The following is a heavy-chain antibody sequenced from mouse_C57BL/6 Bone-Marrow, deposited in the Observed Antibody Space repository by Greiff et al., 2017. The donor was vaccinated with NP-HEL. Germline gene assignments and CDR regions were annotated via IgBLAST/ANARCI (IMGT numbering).Heavy chain of an antibody. CDR2: IYPGDGDT. CDR1: GYAFSSSW. J-gene: IGHJ2*01. CDR3: ARGSSFDY. Sequence: VQLQQSGPELVKPGASVKISCKASGYAFSSSWMNWVKQRPGKGLEWIGRIYPGDGDTNYNGKFKGKAKLTAAKSSSTAYMQLSGLTSEDSAVYFCARGSSFDYWGQGTTLTVSS. V-gene: IGHV1-82*01. D-gene: IGHD1-1*01.